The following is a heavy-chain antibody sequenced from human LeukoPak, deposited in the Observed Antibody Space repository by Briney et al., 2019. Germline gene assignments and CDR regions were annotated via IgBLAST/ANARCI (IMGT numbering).Heavy chain of an antibody. CDR2: MDPSGSQK. V-gene: IGHV3-7*01. CDR3: AIWTSGNY. D-gene: IGHD1-1*01. J-gene: IGHJ4*02. CDR1: GFTFNRSW. Sequence: GGSLRLSCAASGFTFNRSWMNWVRQAPGKGLEWVANMDPSGSQKRYVDTVEGRFTISKDNPGASLYLDMHSLRAEDTAIYYCAIWTSGNYWGQGTLVTVSS.